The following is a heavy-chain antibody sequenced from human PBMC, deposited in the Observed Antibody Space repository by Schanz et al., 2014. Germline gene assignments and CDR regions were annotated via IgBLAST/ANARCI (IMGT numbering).Heavy chain of an antibody. CDR3: AKSLESCPGGRCSRGYFDY. V-gene: IGHV3-23*01. CDR1: GFSFSSYA. CDR2: ISGDHRNT. Sequence: EVQLLESGGGLVEPGGSLRLSCAASGFSFSSYAMGWVRQARGKGLEWVSSISGDHRNTFYADSVKGRFTISRDNSKNTLYLQMNSLRAEDTAVYYCAKSLESCPGGRCSRGYFDYWGQGTLVTVSS. D-gene: IGHD2-8*02. J-gene: IGHJ4*02.